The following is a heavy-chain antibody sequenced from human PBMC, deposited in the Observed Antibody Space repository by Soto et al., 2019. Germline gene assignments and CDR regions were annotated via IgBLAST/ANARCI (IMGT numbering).Heavy chain of an antibody. V-gene: IGHV1-69*13. D-gene: IGHD6-19*01. CDR2: IMPIFGTT. CDR3: ARVSGRGWYNWFDP. Sequence: SVKVSCKASGYTFTSYGISWVRQAPGQGLEFMGGIMPIFGTTNYAQKFRGRVTITADEPTSTVYMELRSLRSEDTAVYYCARVSGRGWYNWFDPWGQGTPVTVSS. J-gene: IGHJ5*02. CDR1: GYTFTSYG.